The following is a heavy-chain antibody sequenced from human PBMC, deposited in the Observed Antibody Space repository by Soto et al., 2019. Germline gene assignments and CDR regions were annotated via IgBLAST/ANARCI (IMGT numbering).Heavy chain of an antibody. CDR3: VRGEISTPYYHYYGMDG. CDR1: GGTFSSYV. J-gene: IGHJ6*02. CDR2: IIPLFGTA. V-gene: IGHV1-69*12. D-gene: IGHD3-10*01. Sequence: QVQLVQSGAEVKKPGSSVKVSCKASGGTFSSYVISWVRQAPGQGLEWMGGIIPLFGTANYAQKFQDRVTITADESTNTAYMELSSLRYEDTAVYYCVRGEISTPYYHYYGMDGWGQGTTVTVSS.